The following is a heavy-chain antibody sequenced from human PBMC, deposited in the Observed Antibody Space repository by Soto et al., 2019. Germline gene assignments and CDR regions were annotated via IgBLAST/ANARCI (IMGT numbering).Heavy chain of an antibody. J-gene: IGHJ4*02. CDR3: ARDYYDFWSGYSYYFDY. CDR1: GYTFTSYG. D-gene: IGHD3-3*01. Sequence: ASVKLSCKASGYTFTSYGISWVRQAPGQGLEWMGWISAYNGNTNYAQKLQGRVTMTTDTSTSTAYMELRSLRSDDTAVYYCARDYYDFWSGYSYYFDYWGQGTLVTVSS. V-gene: IGHV1-18*01. CDR2: ISAYNGNT.